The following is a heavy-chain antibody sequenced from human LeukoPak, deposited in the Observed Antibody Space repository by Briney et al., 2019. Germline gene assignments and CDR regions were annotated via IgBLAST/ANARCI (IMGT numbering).Heavy chain of an antibody. CDR3: ARDREMVAATSYYYYYYGMDV. CDR2: ISSSSSYI. Sequence: LGGSLRLSCAASGFTFSSYSMNWVRQAPGKGLEWVSSISSSSSYIYYADSVKGRFTISRDSAKNSLYLQVNSLRAEDTAVYYCARDREMVAATSYYYYYYGMDVWGKGTTVTVSS. V-gene: IGHV3-21*01. CDR1: GFTFSSYS. D-gene: IGHD2-15*01. J-gene: IGHJ6*04.